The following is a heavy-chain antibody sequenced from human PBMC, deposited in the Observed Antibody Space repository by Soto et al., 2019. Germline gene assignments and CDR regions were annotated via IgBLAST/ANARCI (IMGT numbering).Heavy chain of an antibody. J-gene: IGHJ4*02. D-gene: IGHD2-15*01. CDR1: GGSISSGAYY. Sequence: QVQLQESGPGLVKPSQTLSLTCTVSGGSISSGAYYWSWIRQPPGKGLEWIGYIYYSGSTYYNPYLMSRVTIAVDTSKNQFSLKLSSVTAADTAVYYCARVVPAAERRSSVVAATFFDYWGQGTLVTVSS. V-gene: IGHV4-30-4*01. CDR2: IYYSGST. CDR3: ARVVPAAERRSSVVAATFFDY.